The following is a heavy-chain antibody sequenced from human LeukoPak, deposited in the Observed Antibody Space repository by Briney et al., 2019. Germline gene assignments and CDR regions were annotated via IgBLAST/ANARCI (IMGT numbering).Heavy chain of an antibody. D-gene: IGHD5-12*01. CDR1: GGSISSYY. V-gene: IGHV4-59*01. CDR3: ARAVHVDIVATIGLYYFDY. J-gene: IGHJ4*02. Sequence: SETLSLTCTVSGGSISSYYWSWIRQPPGKGLEWIGYIYYSGSTNYNPSLKSRVTISVDTSNDQFSLKQSSVTAADTAVYYCARAVHVDIVATIGLYYFDYWGQGTLVTVSS. CDR2: IYYSGST.